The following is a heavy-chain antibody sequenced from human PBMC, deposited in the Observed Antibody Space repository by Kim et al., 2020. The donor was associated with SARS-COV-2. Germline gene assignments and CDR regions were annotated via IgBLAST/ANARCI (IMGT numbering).Heavy chain of an antibody. D-gene: IGHD2-15*01. Sequence: GGSLRLSCAASGFTFSSYAMSWVRQAPGKGLEWVSAISGSGGSTYYADSVKGRFTISRDNSKNTLYLQMNSLRAEDTAVYYCAKTLGYCSGGSCHMGYFQHWGQGTLVTVSS. V-gene: IGHV3-23*01. CDR1: GFTFSSYA. J-gene: IGHJ1*01. CDR3: AKTLGYCSGGSCHMGYFQH. CDR2: ISGSGGST.